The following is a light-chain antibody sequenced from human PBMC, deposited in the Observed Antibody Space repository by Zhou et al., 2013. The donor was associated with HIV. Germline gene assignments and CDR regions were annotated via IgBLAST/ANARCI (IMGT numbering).Light chain of an antibody. Sequence: DIVLTQSPGTLSLSPGSRATLSCRASLTVTDNYLAWYHQKPGQAPRVIIFDASRRPTGIPDRFSGSGSGTDFTLTVTPLEPEDSGVYYCQQYGSSPYTFGPGDQAGDQT. CDR2: DAS. J-gene: IGKJ2*01. V-gene: IGKV3-20*01. CDR1: LTVTDNY. CDR3: QQYGSSPYT.